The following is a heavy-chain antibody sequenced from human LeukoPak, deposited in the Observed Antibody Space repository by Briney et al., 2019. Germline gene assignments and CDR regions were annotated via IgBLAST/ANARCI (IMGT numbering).Heavy chain of an antibody. Sequence: PSETLSLTCAVYGGSFSGYYWSWIRQPPGKGLEWIGEINHSGSTNYNPSLKSRVTISVDTSKNQFSLKLSSVTAADTAVYYCARGSRYYDFWSGYKSGHWFDPWGQGTLVTVSS. CDR1: GGSFSGYY. D-gene: IGHD3-3*01. CDR2: INHSGST. CDR3: ARGSRYYDFWSGYKSGHWFDP. V-gene: IGHV4-34*01. J-gene: IGHJ5*02.